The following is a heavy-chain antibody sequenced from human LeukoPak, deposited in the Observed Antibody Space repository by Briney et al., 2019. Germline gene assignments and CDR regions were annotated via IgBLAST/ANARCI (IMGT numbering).Heavy chain of an antibody. J-gene: IGHJ4*02. D-gene: IGHD3-22*01. CDR1: GGSISSYY. Sequence: PSETLSLTRTVSGGSISSYYWSWIRQPAGKGLEWIGRIYTSGSTNYNPSLKSRVTMSVDTSKNQFSLKLSSVTAADTAVYYCARGSVYYYDSSGYSCYYFDYWGRGTLVTVSS. V-gene: IGHV4-4*07. CDR3: ARGSVYYYDSSGYSCYYFDY. CDR2: IYTSGST.